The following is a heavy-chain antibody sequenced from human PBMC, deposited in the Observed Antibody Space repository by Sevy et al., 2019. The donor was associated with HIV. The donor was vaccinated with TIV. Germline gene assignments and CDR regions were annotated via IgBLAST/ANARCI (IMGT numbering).Heavy chain of an antibody. Sequence: GGSLRLSCAASGFTFSSYAMSWVRQAPGKGLEWVSAISGSGGSTYYADSVKGRFTISRDNSKNTRYLQMNSLRAEDTAVYYCAKDISRAGDAFDIWGQGTMVTVSS. J-gene: IGHJ3*02. D-gene: IGHD6-19*01. V-gene: IGHV3-23*01. CDR2: ISGSGGST. CDR1: GFTFSSYA. CDR3: AKDISRAGDAFDI.